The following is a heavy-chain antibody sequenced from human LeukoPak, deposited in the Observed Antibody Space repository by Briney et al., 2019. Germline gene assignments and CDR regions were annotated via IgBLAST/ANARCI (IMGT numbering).Heavy chain of an antibody. CDR3: ARDLGILTGFDY. V-gene: IGHV3-48*03. J-gene: IGHJ4*02. CDR1: GFTFSSYE. Sequence: RTGGSLRLSCAASGFTFSSYEMNWVRQAPGKGREWVSYISSSGSTIYYADSVKGRFTSSRDNAKNSLYLQMNSLRAEDTAVYYCARDLGILTGFDYWGQGTLVTVSS. D-gene: IGHD3-16*01. CDR2: ISSSGSTI.